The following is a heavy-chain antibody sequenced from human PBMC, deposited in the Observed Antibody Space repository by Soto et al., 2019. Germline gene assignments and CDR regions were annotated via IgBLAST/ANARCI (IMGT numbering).Heavy chain of an antibody. J-gene: IGHJ4*02. CDR3: ASSVVVPSTMNYFDY. CDR1: GYTFTGYY. Sequence: ASVKVSCKASGYTFTGYYMHWVRQAPGQGLEWMGWINPNSGGTNYAQKFQGRVTMTRDTSISTAYMELSRLRSDDTAVYYCASSVVVPSTMNYFDYWGQGSLVTVSS. D-gene: IGHD2-15*01. V-gene: IGHV1-2*02. CDR2: INPNSGGT.